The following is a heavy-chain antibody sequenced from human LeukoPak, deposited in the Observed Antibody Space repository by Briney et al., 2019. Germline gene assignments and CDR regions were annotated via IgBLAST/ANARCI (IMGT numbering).Heavy chain of an antibody. Sequence: SDALSLTCTVSGGSISTSYWSWIRQPPGKGLEWIGYIYSSGSTNYNPSLKSRVTISVDTSKNQFSLKLSSVTAADTAVYYCAKIFTESSSYFSEYWGQGTLVTVSS. CDR3: AKIFTESSSYFSEY. D-gene: IGHD3-22*01. J-gene: IGHJ4*02. CDR1: GGSISTSY. V-gene: IGHV4-59*07. CDR2: IYSSGST.